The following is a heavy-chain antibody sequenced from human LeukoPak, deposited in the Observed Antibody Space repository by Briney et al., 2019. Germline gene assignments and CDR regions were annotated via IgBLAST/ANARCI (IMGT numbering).Heavy chain of an antibody. J-gene: IGHJ4*02. D-gene: IGHD6-19*01. CDR3: ARESPGIAVAGILDY. CDR1: GFTFSSYA. Sequence: GGSLRLSCAASGFTFSSYAMHWVRQAPGKGLEYVSAISSNRGSTYYANSVKGRFTISRDNSKNTLYLQMGSLRAEDMAVYYCARESPGIAVAGILDYWGQGTLVTVSS. V-gene: IGHV3-64*01. CDR2: ISSNRGST.